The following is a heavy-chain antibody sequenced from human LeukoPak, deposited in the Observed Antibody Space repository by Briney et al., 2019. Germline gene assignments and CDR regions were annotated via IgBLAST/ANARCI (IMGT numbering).Heavy chain of an antibody. CDR1: GGSISGYH. Sequence: ASETLSPTCNVSGGSISGYHWSWIRQPPGKGLEWLGYIYYSGSSNYNPSLKSRVTMSVDTSKIQFSLKLTSVTAADTAVYYCAREWADWGQGTLVTVSS. CDR2: IYYSGSS. J-gene: IGHJ4*02. V-gene: IGHV4-59*01. CDR3: AREWAD. D-gene: IGHD1-26*01.